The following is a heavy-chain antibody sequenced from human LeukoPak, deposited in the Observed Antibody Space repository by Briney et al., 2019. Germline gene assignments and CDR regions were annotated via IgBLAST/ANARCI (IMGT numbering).Heavy chain of an antibody. J-gene: IGHJ6*03. CDR1: GYSISSGYY. D-gene: IGHD4-17*01. V-gene: IGHV4-38-2*02. Sequence: SETLSLTCTVSGYSISSGYYSGWSRQPPGKGLEWIGSIYHSGSTYYNPSLKSRVTISVDTSKNQFSLKLSSVPAADTAVYYCAIVSYGDNYYYYYMDVWGKGTTVTVSS. CDR2: IYHSGST. CDR3: AIVSYGDNYYYYYMDV.